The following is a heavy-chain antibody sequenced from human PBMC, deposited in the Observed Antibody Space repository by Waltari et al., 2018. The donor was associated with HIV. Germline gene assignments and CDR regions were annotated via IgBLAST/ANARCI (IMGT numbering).Heavy chain of an antibody. D-gene: IGHD6-19*01. CDR3: ARARSGWYAPHMDV. J-gene: IGHJ6*02. V-gene: IGHV1-8*01. CDR2: MNPNRCNT. Sequence: QVHLVQSGAEVKRPGASVKVSCKTSGYTFASYDVHGVRQATGQGREWMGWMNPNRCNTGYAQRFQGRVTMTRNTSISTAYMELSSLRSGDTAVYYCARARSGWYAPHMDVWGQGTPVTVSS. CDR1: GYTFASYD.